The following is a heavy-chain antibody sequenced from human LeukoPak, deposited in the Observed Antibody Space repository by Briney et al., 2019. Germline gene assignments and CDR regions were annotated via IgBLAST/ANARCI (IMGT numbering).Heavy chain of an antibody. Sequence: PSETLSLTCTVSGDSINSYYWTWIRQPPGQGLEWIAYMYYSGSTNYNPSLKSRVTISIDTSKNQFSLRLSSVTAADTAVYYCARGRGEVVVAAWDAFDIWGQGTMVTVSS. CDR3: ARGRGEVVVAAWDAFDI. J-gene: IGHJ3*02. CDR1: GDSINSYY. D-gene: IGHD2-15*01. V-gene: IGHV4-59*08. CDR2: MYYSGST.